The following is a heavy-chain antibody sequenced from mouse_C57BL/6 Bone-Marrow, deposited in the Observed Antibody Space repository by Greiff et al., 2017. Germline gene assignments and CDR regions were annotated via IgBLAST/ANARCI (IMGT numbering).Heavy chain of an antibody. J-gene: IGHJ2*01. CDR1: GFTFSSYA. V-gene: IGHV5-4*01. CDR2: ISDGGSYT. Sequence: EVPLVESGGGLVKPGGSLKLSCAASGFTFSSYAMSWVRQTPEKRLEWVATISDGGSYTYYPDNVKGRFTISRDNAKNNLYLQMSHLKSEDTAMYYCAREITTVLGDDWGQGTTLTVSS. D-gene: IGHD1-1*01. CDR3: AREITTVLGDD.